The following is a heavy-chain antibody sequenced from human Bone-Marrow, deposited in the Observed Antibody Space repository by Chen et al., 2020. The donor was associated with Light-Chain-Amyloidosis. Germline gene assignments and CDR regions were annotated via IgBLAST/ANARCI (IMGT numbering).Heavy chain of an antibody. D-gene: IGHD7-27*01. CDR1: GLSVSRDYY. CDR2: MPHTGKT. V-gene: IGHV4-38-2*02. J-gene: IGHJ4*01. Sequence: QVQLQESGPGLVKPSETLSLTCVVSGLSVSRDYYWAWIRQPPGKGLDVIGNMPHTGKTNYNPSLKSRVTLSIDTSKNQFSLKLTSVTAADTAVYYCAKEVNWGSEWSWGQGTLVTVSS. CDR3: AKEVNWGSEWS.